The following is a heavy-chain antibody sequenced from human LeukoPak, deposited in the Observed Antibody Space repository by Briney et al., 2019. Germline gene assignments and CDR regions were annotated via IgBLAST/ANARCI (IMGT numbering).Heavy chain of an antibody. CDR1: GGTFSSYA. V-gene: IGHV1-69*13. Sequence: ASVKVSCKASGGTFSSYAISWVRQAPGQGLEWMGGIIPIFGTANYEQKFQGRVTITADESTSTAYMELSSLRSEDTAVYYCARLYDSSGGDAFDIWGQGTMVTVSS. CDR3: ARLYDSSGGDAFDI. J-gene: IGHJ3*02. D-gene: IGHD3-22*01. CDR2: IIPIFGTA.